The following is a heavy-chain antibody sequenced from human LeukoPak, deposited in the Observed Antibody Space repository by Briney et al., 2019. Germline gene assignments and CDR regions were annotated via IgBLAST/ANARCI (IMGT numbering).Heavy chain of an antibody. CDR1: GGSFSGYY. CDR2: INHSGST. Sequence: SETLSLTCAVYGGSFSGYYWSWIRQPPGKGLEWIGEINHSGSTNYNPSLKSRVTISVDTSKNQFSLKLSSVTAADTAVYYCARVGCSGGSCYSDSWGQGTLVTVSS. V-gene: IGHV4-34*01. J-gene: IGHJ4*02. D-gene: IGHD2-15*01. CDR3: ARVGCSGGSCYSDS.